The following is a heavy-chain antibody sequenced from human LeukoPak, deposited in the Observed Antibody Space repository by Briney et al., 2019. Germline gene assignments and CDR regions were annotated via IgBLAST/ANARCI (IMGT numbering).Heavy chain of an antibody. V-gene: IGHV3-23*01. Sequence: GGSLRLSCAASGFTFSDYAMSWVRQAPGKGLEWVSGIGSSGVNTDYATSVKGRFTISRDNTKGTLHLLMNSLRVEDTATYYCAKGRNSGSYFGIDPWGQGTPVSASS. D-gene: IGHD3-10*01. CDR2: IGSSGVNT. CDR3: AKGRNSGSYFGIDP. J-gene: IGHJ5*02. CDR1: GFTFSDYA.